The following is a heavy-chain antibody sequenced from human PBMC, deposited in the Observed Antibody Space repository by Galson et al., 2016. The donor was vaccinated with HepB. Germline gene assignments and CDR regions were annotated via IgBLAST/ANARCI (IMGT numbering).Heavy chain of an antibody. CDR1: GYTFSTYG. Sequence: SVKVSCKASGYTFSTYGISWVRQAPGQGLEWMGWISVYNGNTYSTQNFQDRVTLTTDTSTSTAYMELRSLRSDDTAVYYFARNLISMTLPGGNDAFDVWGQGKMVAVSS. J-gene: IGHJ3*01. V-gene: IGHV1-18*01. CDR3: ARNLISMTLPGGNDAFDV. D-gene: IGHD2-8*01. CDR2: ISVYNGNT.